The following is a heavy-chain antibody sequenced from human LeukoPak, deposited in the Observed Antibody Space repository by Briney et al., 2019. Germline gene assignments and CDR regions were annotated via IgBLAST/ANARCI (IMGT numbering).Heavy chain of an antibody. CDR1: GGSTSSYF. CDR3: ARVLVRGVISHDYYYYGMDV. CDR2: IYYSGNT. Sequence: KCSDTRSFTPAVPGGSTSSYFGCWIRPPPGKGLEWIGHIYYSGNTNYNPSLKSRVTISVDTSKNQFSLKLSSVTAADTAVYYCARVLVRGVISHDYYYYGMDVGGRRTTVTVS. D-gene: IGHD3-10*01. V-gene: IGHV4-59*07. J-gene: IGHJ6*04.